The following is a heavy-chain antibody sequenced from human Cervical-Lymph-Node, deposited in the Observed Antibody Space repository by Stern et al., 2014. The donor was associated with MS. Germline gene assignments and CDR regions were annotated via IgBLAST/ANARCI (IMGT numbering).Heavy chain of an antibody. CDR3: ARGSALAFDI. Sequence: VQLVESGPGLVKPSQTLSLTCTVSGGSISSGSYYWTWIRQPAGKGLEWIGRIYTSGSTNYSPSLKSRVSISIDTSQNHFSPNLSSVTAADTAIYYCARGSALAFDIWGQGTMVTVSS. D-gene: IGHD3-10*01. V-gene: IGHV4-61*02. CDR1: GGSISSGSYY. CDR2: IYTSGST. J-gene: IGHJ3*02.